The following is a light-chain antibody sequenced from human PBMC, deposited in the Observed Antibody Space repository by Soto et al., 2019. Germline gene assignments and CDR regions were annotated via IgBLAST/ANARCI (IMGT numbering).Light chain of an antibody. CDR3: CSYAGSHYV. Sequence: QSVLTQPASVSGPPGQSITISCTGTSSDVGSYNLVSWYQQHPGKAPKLMIYEVSKRPSGVSNRFSGSKSGNTASLTISGLQAEDEADYYCCSYAGSHYVFGTGTKVTVL. CDR1: SSDVGSYNL. V-gene: IGLV2-23*02. CDR2: EVS. J-gene: IGLJ1*01.